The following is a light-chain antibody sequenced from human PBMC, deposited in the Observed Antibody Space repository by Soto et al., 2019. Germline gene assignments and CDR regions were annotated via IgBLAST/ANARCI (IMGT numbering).Light chain of an antibody. CDR1: SRDVGGYNY. CDR3: SSYTSRSTHVV. V-gene: IGLV2-14*01. Sequence: QSALTQPASVSGSPGQSITISCTGTSRDVGGYNYVSWYQQHPGKAPKLMIYEVSNRPSGVSNRFSGSKSGNTASLTISGLQAEDEADYYCSSYTSRSTHVVFGGGTKLTVL. CDR2: EVS. J-gene: IGLJ2*01.